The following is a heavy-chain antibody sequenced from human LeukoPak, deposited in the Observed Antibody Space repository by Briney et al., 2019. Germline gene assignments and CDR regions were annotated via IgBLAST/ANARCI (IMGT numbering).Heavy chain of an antibody. V-gene: IGHV3-30*02. J-gene: IGHJ5*02. CDR3: AKSSAGITWFDP. CDR1: GFTFSSYG. Sequence: GALRLSCAASGFTFSSYGIHWVRQAPGKGPEWVAFTRFDDSYKAYGDSVKGRFTISRDNSKNTLYLQMDSLRSDDTAVYYCAKSSAGITWFDPWGQGTLVTVSS. D-gene: IGHD1-1*01. CDR2: TRFDDSYK.